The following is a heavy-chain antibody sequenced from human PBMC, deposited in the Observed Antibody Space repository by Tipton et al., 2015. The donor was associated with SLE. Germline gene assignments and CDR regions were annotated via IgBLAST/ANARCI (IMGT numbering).Heavy chain of an antibody. D-gene: IGHD6-19*01. V-gene: IGHV4-30-4*01. CDR2: IYYSGST. J-gene: IGHJ2*01. CDR1: GGSISSGDYY. Sequence: TLSLTCTVSGGSISSGDYYWSWIRQPPGKGLEWIGYIYYSGSTYYNPSLKSRVTISVDTSKNQFSLKLSSVTAADTAVYYCARTVAGYWYFDLWGRGTLVTVSA. CDR3: ARTVAGYWYFDL.